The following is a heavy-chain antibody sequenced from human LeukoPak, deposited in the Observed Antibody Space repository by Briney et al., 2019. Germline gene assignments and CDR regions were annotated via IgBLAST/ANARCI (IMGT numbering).Heavy chain of an antibody. CDR3: ARAPRIGVAVVFDP. CDR2: INPNSGNT. Sequence: ASVKVSCKASVYTFTIYNICRGWHGPGPGLGWMGWINPNSGNTGYPLTIQGSVTMTTNTSKSRAYMDLSSLRSEDAAVYYCARAPRIGVAVVFDPWGQGTLVTVSS. J-gene: IGHJ5*02. D-gene: IGHD2-15*01. CDR1: VYTFTIYN. V-gene: IGHV1-8*01.